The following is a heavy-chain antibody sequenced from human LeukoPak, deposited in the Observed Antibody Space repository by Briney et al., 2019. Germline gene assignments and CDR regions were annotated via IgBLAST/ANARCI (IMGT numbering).Heavy chain of an antibody. CDR2: ISSSGGST. CDR3: AKGEVYDLWSGFEY. Sequence: GGSLRLSCAASGFTFSSYAMSWVRQAPGKGLEWVSPISSSGGSTYHADSVKGRFTISRDNSKNTLYLQMTSLRAEDTAVYYCAKGEVYDLWSGFEYWGQGILVTVSS. CDR1: GFTFSSYA. D-gene: IGHD3-3*01. J-gene: IGHJ4*02. V-gene: IGHV3-23*01.